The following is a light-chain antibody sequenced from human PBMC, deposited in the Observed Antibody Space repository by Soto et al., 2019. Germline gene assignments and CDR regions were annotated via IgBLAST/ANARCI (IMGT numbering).Light chain of an antibody. Sequence: QSVLTQPHSASGSLGQSVTISCTGTSIDVGAYRYVSWYQQHPSKAPTLMIYEVTRRPSGVPDRFSGSKSGNTASLGVSGLQAEDEADYYCCSYADNNDYGFGTGTKVTVL. CDR3: CSYADNNDYG. J-gene: IGLJ1*01. CDR2: EVT. V-gene: IGLV2-8*01. CDR1: SIDVGAYRY.